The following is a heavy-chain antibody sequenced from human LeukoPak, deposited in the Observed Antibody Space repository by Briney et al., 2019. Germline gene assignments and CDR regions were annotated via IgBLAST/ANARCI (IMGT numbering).Heavy chain of an antibody. CDR1: GYTFTSYY. CDR3: ARAGAITMIVVAAEEYFQH. D-gene: IGHD3-22*01. CDR2: INPSGGST. Sequence: ASVKVSCKASGYTFTSYYMHWVRQAPGQGLEWMGIINPSGGSTNYAQKFQGRVTITADKSTSTAYMELSSLRSEDTAVYYCARAGAITMIVVAAEEYFQHWGQGTLVTVSS. J-gene: IGHJ1*01. V-gene: IGHV1-46*01.